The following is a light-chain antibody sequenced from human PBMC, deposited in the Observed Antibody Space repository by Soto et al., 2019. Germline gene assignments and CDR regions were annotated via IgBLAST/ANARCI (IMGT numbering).Light chain of an antibody. V-gene: IGKV3-15*01. CDR2: GAS. J-gene: IGKJ1*01. Sequence: EIVLTQSPGTLSLSPGERATLSCRASQSVSSNLAWYQQKPGQAPRLLIYGASTRATGVPARFSGSESGTEFTLTISSLQSEDFAVYYCQQYKNWLTWTFGQGTKVDIK. CDR1: QSVSSN. CDR3: QQYKNWLTWT.